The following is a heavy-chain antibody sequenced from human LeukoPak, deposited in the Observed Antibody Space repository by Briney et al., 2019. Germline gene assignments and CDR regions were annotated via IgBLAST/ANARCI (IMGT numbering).Heavy chain of an antibody. V-gene: IGHV4-38-2*01. D-gene: IGHD2-2*01. CDR1: GHFISSGYY. J-gene: IGHJ6*03. CDR2: INHSGST. CDR3: ARPRYCSISSFYYMDV. Sequence: SETLSLTCAVSGHFISSGYYWGWIRQPPGKGLEWIVSINHSGSTYYNPSLKSLVTISVNTSKNQFSLKLRSVTAADTAMYYCARPRYCSISSFYYMDVWGNGTTVTVSS.